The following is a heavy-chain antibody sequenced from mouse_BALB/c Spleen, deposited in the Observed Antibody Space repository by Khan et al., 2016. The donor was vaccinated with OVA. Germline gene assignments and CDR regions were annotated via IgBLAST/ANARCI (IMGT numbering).Heavy chain of an antibody. Sequence: QLKESGPGLVKPSQSLSLTCTVTGYSITSGYGWNWIRQSPGNILEWICIITYSGNTTYNPSLKSRFSITRDTSKNQFFLQLNSVTTEDTATYYCARTARIKYWGQGTTLTVSS. CDR2: ITYSGNT. D-gene: IGHD1-2*01. CDR3: ARTARIKY. J-gene: IGHJ2*01. V-gene: IGHV3-2*02. CDR1: GYSITSGYG.